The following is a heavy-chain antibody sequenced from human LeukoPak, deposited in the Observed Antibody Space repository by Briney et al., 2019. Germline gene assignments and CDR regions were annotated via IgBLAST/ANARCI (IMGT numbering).Heavy chain of an antibody. D-gene: IGHD1-26*01. V-gene: IGHV4-4*07. CDR1: GGSISSYY. CDR2: IYTSGST. Sequence: SETLSLTCTVSGGSISSYYWSWIRQPAGKGQEWIGRIYTSGSTNYNPSLKSRVTMSVDTSKNQFSLKLSSVTAADTAVYYCAIGRRGGATVDYWGQGTLVTVSS. CDR3: AIGRRGGATVDY. J-gene: IGHJ4*02.